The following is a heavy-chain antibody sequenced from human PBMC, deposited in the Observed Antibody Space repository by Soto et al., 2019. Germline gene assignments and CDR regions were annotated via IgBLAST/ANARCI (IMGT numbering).Heavy chain of an antibody. V-gene: IGHV1-18*01. CDR3: ARDRTDSSSSHGFDY. D-gene: IGHD6-6*01. CDR1: GYTFTSYG. Sequence: ASVKVSCKASGYTFTSYGISWVRQAPGQGLEWMGRISAYNGNTSYAQKFQGRVTMTTDTSTSTVYMELSSLRSEDTAVYYCARDRTDSSSSHGFDYWGQGTLVTVSS. CDR2: ISAYNGNT. J-gene: IGHJ4*02.